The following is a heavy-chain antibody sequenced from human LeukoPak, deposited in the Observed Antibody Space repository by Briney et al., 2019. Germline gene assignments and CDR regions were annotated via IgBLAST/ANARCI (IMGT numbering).Heavy chain of an antibody. J-gene: IGHJ6*03. V-gene: IGHV3-9*01. CDR1: GFTFDDYA. Sequence: GGSLRLSCAASGFTFDDYAMHWVRQAPGKGLEWVSGVSWNSGSIGYADSVKGRFTISRDNAKNSLYLQTNSLRAEDTALYYCAKDSSSWSGGDMDVWGKGTTVTVSS. D-gene: IGHD6-13*01. CDR3: AKDSSSWSGGDMDV. CDR2: VSWNSGSI.